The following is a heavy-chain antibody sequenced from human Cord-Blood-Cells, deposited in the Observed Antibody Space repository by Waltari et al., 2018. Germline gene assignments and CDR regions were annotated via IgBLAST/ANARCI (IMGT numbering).Heavy chain of an antibody. J-gene: IGHJ4*02. D-gene: IGHD3-9*01. Sequence: QVQLVQSGAEVKKPGASVKVSCKASGYTFTSYYMHWVRQAPGQGLEWMGIINPRGGSTSYAEKFQGRVTMTRDTSTSTVYMELSSLRSEDTAVYYCARDPLHYDILTGMFDYWGQGTLVTVSS. CDR1: GYTFTSYY. CDR2: INPRGGST. CDR3: ARDPLHYDILTGMFDY. V-gene: IGHV1-46*01.